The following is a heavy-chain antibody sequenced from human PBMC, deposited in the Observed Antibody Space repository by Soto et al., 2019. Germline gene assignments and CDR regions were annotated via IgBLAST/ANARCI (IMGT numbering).Heavy chain of an antibody. D-gene: IGHD1-7*01. J-gene: IGHJ4*02. CDR3: AREGYNWNYKGDY. Sequence: DVQLVESGGGLVKPGGSLRLSCAASGFTFSSYSMNWVRQSPGKVLEWVSSISSSSSYIYYADSVKGRFTIARDNAKNSLYLQMNSLRAEDTAVYYCAREGYNWNYKGDYWGQGTLVTVSS. CDR1: GFTFSSYS. V-gene: IGHV3-21*01. CDR2: ISSSSSYI.